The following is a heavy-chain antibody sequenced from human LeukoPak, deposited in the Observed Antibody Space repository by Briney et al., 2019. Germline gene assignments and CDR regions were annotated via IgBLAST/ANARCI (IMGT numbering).Heavy chain of an antibody. D-gene: IGHD6-19*01. CDR3: ARVPITLAGTKDAKYFQH. CDR1: GFTFSNYW. J-gene: IGHJ1*01. Sequence: GGSLRLSCVASGFTFSNYWMHWVRQAPGKGLVWVSRIKTDGSRTNYADSVKGRFTISRDNAKNTLYLQMNSLRAEDTAVYYCARVPITLAGTKDAKYFQHWGQGTLVTVSS. CDR2: IKTDGSRT. V-gene: IGHV3-74*01.